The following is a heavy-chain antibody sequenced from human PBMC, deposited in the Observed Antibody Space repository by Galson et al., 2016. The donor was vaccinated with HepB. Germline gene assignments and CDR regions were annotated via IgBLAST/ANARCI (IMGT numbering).Heavy chain of an antibody. Sequence: QSGAEVKKPGESLKISCKGSGYSFPTYWISWVRQMPGKGLELMGRIDPSDSYTNYSPSFQGHVTISADKSISTAYLQWSSLKASDTAMYYCATLGYSSGSGFDYWGQGTLVTVSS. CDR1: GYSFPTYW. D-gene: IGHD6-19*01. CDR2: IDPSDSYT. J-gene: IGHJ4*02. V-gene: IGHV5-10-1*01. CDR3: ATLGYSSGSGFDY.